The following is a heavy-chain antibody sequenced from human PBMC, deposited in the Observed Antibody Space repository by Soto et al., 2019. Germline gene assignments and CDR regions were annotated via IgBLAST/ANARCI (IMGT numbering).Heavy chain of an antibody. D-gene: IGHD2-2*01. CDR3: ARAGYCSSTSCSTVYYYGMDV. Sequence: QVQLVQSGAEVKKPGSSVKVSCKASGGTFSSYTISWVRQAPGQGLEWMGRIIPILGIANYAQKFQGRVTITADKSTRTAYVELSSLRSEDTAVYYCARAGYCSSTSCSTVYYYGMDVWGQGTTVTVSS. CDR2: IIPILGIA. CDR1: GGTFSSYT. V-gene: IGHV1-69*02. J-gene: IGHJ6*02.